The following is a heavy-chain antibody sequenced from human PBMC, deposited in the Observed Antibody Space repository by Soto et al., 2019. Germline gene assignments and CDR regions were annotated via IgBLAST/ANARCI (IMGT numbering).Heavy chain of an antibody. V-gene: IGHV4-59*01. CDR3: ARRYGSAFDI. J-gene: IGHJ3*02. CDR2: IYYSGST. Sequence: PSETHPLTYTVSGGYIRSYYWSWIRQPPGKGLEWIGYIYYSGSTNYNPSLKSRVTISVDTSKNQFSLKLSSVTAADTAVYYCARRYGSAFDIWGQGTMVTVSS. CDR1: GGYIRSYY. D-gene: IGHD3-10*01.